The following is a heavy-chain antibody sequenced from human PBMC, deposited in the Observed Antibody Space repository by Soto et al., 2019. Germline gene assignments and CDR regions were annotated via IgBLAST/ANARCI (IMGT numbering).Heavy chain of an antibody. V-gene: IGHV3-23*01. CDR3: ANDIFNVYGDYLDF. Sequence: GGSLRLSYAASGFTFSSYAMRWVRQAPGKGLEWVSAISGSGGSTYYADSVKGRFTISRDNSKNTLYLQMNSLRAEDTAVYYCANDIFNVYGDYLDFCGQGTLV. CDR1: GFTFSSYA. CDR2: ISGSGGST. D-gene: IGHD4-17*01. J-gene: IGHJ4*02.